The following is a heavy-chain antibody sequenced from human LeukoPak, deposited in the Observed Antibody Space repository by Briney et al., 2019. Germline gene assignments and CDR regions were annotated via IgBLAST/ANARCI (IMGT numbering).Heavy chain of an antibody. CDR3: ARDKKLMYYYGPTIIGAPGY. V-gene: IGHV1-46*01. J-gene: IGHJ4*02. D-gene: IGHD3-10*01. CDR1: GYTFTSYY. Sequence: ASVKDSCKASGYTFTSYYMHWVRQAPGQGLEWMGIINPSGGSTSYAQKFQGRVTMTRDTSTSTVYMELSSLRSEDTAVYYCARDKKLMYYYGPTIIGAPGYWGQGTLVTVSS. CDR2: INPSGGST.